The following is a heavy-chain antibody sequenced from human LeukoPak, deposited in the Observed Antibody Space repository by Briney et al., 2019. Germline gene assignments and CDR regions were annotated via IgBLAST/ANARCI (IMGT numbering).Heavy chain of an antibody. J-gene: IGHJ4*02. Sequence: ASVKASCKVSGYTLTELSMHWVRQAPGKGLEWMGGFDPEDGETIYAQKFQGRVTMTEDTSTDTAYMELSSLRSEDTAVYYCATDLGPLYGDYMRFDYWGQGTLVTVSS. V-gene: IGHV1-24*01. CDR3: ATDLGPLYGDYMRFDY. CDR2: FDPEDGET. D-gene: IGHD4-17*01. CDR1: GYTLTELS.